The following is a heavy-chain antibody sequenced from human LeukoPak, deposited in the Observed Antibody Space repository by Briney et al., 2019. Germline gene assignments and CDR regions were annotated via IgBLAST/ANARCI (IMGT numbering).Heavy chain of an antibody. CDR3: AGLVGRYSSGLYYYYFDY. V-gene: IGHV4-4*02. J-gene: IGHJ4*02. CDR1: GDSLNSLDL. Sequence: SGTLSLTCTVSGDSLNSLDLWSWVRQPPGKGLEWIGEMYLSGTTHSNPSVKSRVTISIDKSKNQFFLNLSSVTAADTAVYYCAGLVGRYSSGLYYYYFDYWARGPWSPSPQ. D-gene: IGHD3-22*01. CDR2: MYLSGTT.